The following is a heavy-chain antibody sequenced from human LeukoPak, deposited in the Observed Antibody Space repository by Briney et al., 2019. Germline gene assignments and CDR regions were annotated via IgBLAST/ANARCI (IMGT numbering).Heavy chain of an antibody. CDR1: GLIYSSAW. Sequence: PGGSVRLLCAASGLIYSSAWMIWLRLAPGRGLEWVGRIRSKAYGGTTDYAEPVKGGFIISRDDSENTVYLQMNSLKPEDTGDYYCTTVGVYYYDHWGQGTRVTASS. D-gene: IGHD3-10*01. CDR2: IRSKAYGGTT. CDR3: TTVGVYYYDH. J-gene: IGHJ5*02. V-gene: IGHV3-15*01.